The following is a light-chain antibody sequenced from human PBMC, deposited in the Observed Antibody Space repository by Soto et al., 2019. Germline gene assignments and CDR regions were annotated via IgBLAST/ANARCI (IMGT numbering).Light chain of an antibody. CDR2: GAS. J-gene: IGKJ4*01. V-gene: IGKV3-20*01. CDR3: QQYGTLPPT. Sequence: EIVLTQSPGTLSLSPGARATLSCRASQSVTNTYLAWYQQKSGQAPNFLIYGASNRATGIPDRFSGSGSGTDFTLTISRLEPEDFAVYYCQQYGTLPPTFGGGTKVEI. CDR1: QSVTNTY.